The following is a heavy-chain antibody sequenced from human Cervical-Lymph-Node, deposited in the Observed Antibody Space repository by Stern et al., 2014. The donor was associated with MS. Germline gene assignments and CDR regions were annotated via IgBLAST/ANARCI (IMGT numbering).Heavy chain of an antibody. J-gene: IGHJ5*01. CDR3: ARVTGRGTRQNWFDS. CDR2: IYSDGRT. Sequence: QVQLQESGPGLVKPSETVSLTCTVSGGSMSSKYWNWIRQPPGKGIEWIGYIYSDGRTNYNPSLKSRVIISLDTSTNQFSLILTSVTAADTAVYYCARVTGRGTRQNWFDSWGQGTLVTVSS. V-gene: IGHV4-59*01. D-gene: IGHD1-26*01. CDR1: GGSMSSKY.